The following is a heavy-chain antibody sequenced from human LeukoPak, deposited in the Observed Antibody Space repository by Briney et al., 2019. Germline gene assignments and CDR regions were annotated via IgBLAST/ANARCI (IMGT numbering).Heavy chain of an antibody. Sequence: SETLSLTCTVSGGSISSGGYYWSWIRQHPGKGLEWIGYIYYSGSTYYNPSLKSRVTISVDTSKNQSSLKLSSVTAADTAVYYCARTRLMVRGPNGAFDIRGQGTMVTVSS. J-gene: IGHJ3*02. V-gene: IGHV4-31*03. CDR2: IYYSGST. CDR3: ARTRLMVRGPNGAFDI. CDR1: GGSISSGGYY. D-gene: IGHD3-10*01.